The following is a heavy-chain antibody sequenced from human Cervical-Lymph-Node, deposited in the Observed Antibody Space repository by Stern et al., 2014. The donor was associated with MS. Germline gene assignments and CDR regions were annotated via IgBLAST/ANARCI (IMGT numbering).Heavy chain of an antibody. Sequence: EVQLVESGGDLVQPGGSLRLSCAASGFTFSNYWMYWVRQVPGKGLVWVSRIKSDGSRITYADSVKGRFTVSRDNAKNTMYLQMSSLRAEDTAIYYCALFSPPGGWGQGTLVTVSS. CDR2: IKSDGSRI. J-gene: IGHJ4*02. CDR1: GFTFSNYW. D-gene: IGHD1-14*01. CDR3: ALFSPPGG. V-gene: IGHV3-74*02.